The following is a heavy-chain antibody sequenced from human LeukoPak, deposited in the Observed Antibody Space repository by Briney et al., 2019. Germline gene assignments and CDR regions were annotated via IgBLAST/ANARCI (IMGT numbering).Heavy chain of an antibody. Sequence: PGGSLRLSCAASGFPFNKYAMSWVRQAPGKGLEWVSIISASSWTTYYEGSVRGRFSISRDNSQNPLYLQMNSLRAEDTAVYYCVKRAEDSSGYYLYYFDYWGQGTLVTVSS. V-gene: IGHV3-23*01. CDR2: ISASSWTT. CDR1: GFPFNKYA. D-gene: IGHD3-22*01. J-gene: IGHJ4*02. CDR3: VKRAEDSSGYYLYYFDY.